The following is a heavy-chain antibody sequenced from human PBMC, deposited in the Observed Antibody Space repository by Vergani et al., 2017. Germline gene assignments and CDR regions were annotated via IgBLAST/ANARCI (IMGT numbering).Heavy chain of an antibody. J-gene: IGHJ4*02. D-gene: IGHD6-19*01. Sequence: QVQLVQSGAEVKKPGASVKVSCKASGYTFTSYAMHWVRQAPGKRLEWMGWINAGNGNTKYSQKFQGRVTITRDTSASTAYMELSSLRSEDTAVYYLARSPPTGYSSGWYDYWGQGTLVTVSS. V-gene: IGHV1-3*01. CDR1: GYTFTSYA. CDR2: INAGNGNT. CDR3: ARSPPTGYSSGWYDY.